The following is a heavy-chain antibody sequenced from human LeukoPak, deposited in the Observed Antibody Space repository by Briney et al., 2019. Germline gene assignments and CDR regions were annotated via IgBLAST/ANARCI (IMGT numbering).Heavy chain of an antibody. D-gene: IGHD2/OR15-2a*01. V-gene: IGHV3-33*06. Sequence: GRSLRLSRAASGFTFSSYGMHWVRQAPGKGLERVAVIWYDGSNKYYADSVKGRFTISRDNSKNTVYLQMRNLRVEHTAVYYCAKVVAGNIDYYFDYWGQGILVAVSS. CDR3: AKVVAGNIDYYFDY. CDR1: GFTFSSYG. CDR2: IWYDGSNK. J-gene: IGHJ4*02.